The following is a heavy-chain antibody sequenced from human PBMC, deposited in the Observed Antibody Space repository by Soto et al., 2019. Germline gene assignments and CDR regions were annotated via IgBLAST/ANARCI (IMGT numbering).Heavy chain of an antibody. D-gene: IGHD2-15*01. CDR1: GYTFTSYA. CDR2: INAGNGNT. Sequence: GASVKVSCKASGYTFTSYAMHWVRQAPGQRLEWMGWINAGNGNTKYSQKFQGRVTITRDTSASTAYMELSSLRSEDTAVYYCARQHGQCSGGSFYARWFDPWGQGTLVTVSS. CDR3: ARQHGQCSGGSFYARWFDP. V-gene: IGHV1-3*01. J-gene: IGHJ5*02.